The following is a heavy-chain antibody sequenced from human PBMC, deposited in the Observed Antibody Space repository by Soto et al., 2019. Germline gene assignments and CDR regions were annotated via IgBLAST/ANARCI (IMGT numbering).Heavy chain of an antibody. CDR1: RITFIGYW. V-gene: IGHV3-7*05. D-gene: IGHD6-13*01. J-gene: IGHJ4*02. CDR2: IRQDGGQM. Sequence: GSLRLSCVASRITFIGYWMSWVRQAPGRGLEWVATIRQDGGQMYYVDSLKGRYSISRDNAKNSLYLQMNSLRAEDTAVYYCARIGYSSSCFDYWGQGTPVTVSS. CDR3: ARIGYSSSCFDY.